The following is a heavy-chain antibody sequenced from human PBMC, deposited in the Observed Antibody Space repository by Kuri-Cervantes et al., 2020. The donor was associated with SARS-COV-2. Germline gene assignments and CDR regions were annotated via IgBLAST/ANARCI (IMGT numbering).Heavy chain of an antibody. CDR3: TRMAVGRSESNFYYSGMDV. J-gene: IGHJ6*02. CDR1: DFAFSTST. D-gene: IGHD1-26*01. V-gene: IGHV3-21*01. Sequence: GESLKISCTAFDFAFSTSTMNWVRQAPGKGLEWVSSISNSGKYMYYIDSVRGRFAISRDNAKNSLYPEMNSLRVDDTAVYYCTRMAVGRSESNFYYSGMDVWGQGTTVTVSS. CDR2: ISNSGKYM.